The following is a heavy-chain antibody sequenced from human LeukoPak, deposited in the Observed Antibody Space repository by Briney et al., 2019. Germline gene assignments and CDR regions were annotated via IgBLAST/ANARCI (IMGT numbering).Heavy chain of an antibody. J-gene: IGHJ3*02. D-gene: IGHD6-25*01. CDR1: GXTFSSYG. CDR3: ARVGGVSGRVFDM. Sequence: PGGSLRLSCAASGXTFSSYGMHWVRQAPGKGLVWVSRINTAGSSTIYADSVKGRFTISRDNAKNTLYLQMNSLRVEDTAVYYCARVGGVSGRVFDMWGQETMVTVSS. CDR2: INTAGSST. V-gene: IGHV3-74*01.